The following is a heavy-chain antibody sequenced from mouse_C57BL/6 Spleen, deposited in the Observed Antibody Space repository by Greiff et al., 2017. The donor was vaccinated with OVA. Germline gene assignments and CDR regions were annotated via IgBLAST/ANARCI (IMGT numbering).Heavy chain of an antibody. CDR2: IRSKSNNYAT. Sequence: EVMLVESGGGLVQPKGSLKLSCAASGFSFNTYAMNWVRQAPGKGLEWVARIRSKSNNYATYYAGSVKDRFTISRDDSESMLYLQMNNLKTEDTAMYYCVDYSWFAYWGQGTLVTVSA. CDR1: GFSFNTYA. J-gene: IGHJ3*01. D-gene: IGHD2-13*01. CDR3: VDYSWFAY. V-gene: IGHV10-1*01.